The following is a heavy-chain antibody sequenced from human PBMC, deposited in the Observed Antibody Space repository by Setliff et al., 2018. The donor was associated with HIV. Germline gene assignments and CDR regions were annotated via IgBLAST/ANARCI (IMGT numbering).Heavy chain of an antibody. CDR2: IFYTGST. V-gene: IGHV4-59*08. D-gene: IGHD5-18*01. Sequence: PSETLSLTCTVSGGSISGHYWSWIRQPPGKGLEWIAYIFYTGSTNYNPSLKSRVTISVDTSKSQFSLKLSSLTAADTAVYYCARGRTQWPNYSYFDPWGLGTLVTVAS. CDR1: GGSISGHY. J-gene: IGHJ5*02. CDR3: ARGRTQWPNYSYFDP.